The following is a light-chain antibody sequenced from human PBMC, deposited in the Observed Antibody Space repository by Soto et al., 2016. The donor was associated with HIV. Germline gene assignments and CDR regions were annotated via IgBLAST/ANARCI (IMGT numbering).Light chain of an antibody. V-gene: IGLV3-21*03. CDR3: QVWDSRNDHRV. CDR2: DDR. Sequence: SYVVTQPPSVSVAPGKAASITCGGDNIGSKSVHWYQQKLGQAPVLVVYDDRDRPSGIPERFSGSNFGNTATLTISRVEAGDEADYHCQVWDSRNDHRVFGGGTKLTVL. J-gene: IGLJ3*02. CDR1: NIGSKS.